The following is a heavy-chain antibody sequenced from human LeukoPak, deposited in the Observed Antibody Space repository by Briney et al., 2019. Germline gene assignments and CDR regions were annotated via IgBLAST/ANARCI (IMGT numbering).Heavy chain of an antibody. D-gene: IGHD6-13*01. CDR1: GFTVSSNY. V-gene: IGHV3-66*01. CDR3: ARGEGGIAAAGTDF. Sequence: GGSLRLSCAASGFTVSSNYMSWVRQAPGKGLEWVSVIYSGGSTYYADSVKGRFTISRDNSKNTLYLQMNSLRAVDTAVYYCARGEGGIAAAGTDFWGQGTLVTVSS. J-gene: IGHJ4*02. CDR2: IYSGGST.